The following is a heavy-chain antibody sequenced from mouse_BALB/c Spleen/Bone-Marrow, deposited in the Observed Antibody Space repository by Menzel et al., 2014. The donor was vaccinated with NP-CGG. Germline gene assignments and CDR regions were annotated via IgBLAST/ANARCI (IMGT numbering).Heavy chain of an antibody. Sequence: VQRVESGAELAKPGASVKMSCKASGYTSTSYWMHWVKQRPGQGLEWIGYINPSTGYTEYNQKFKDKATLTADKSSSTAYMQLSSLTSEDSAVYYCARQITTVDYAMDYWGQGTSVTVSS. V-gene: IGHV1-7*01. CDR2: INPSTGYT. CDR3: ARQITTVDYAMDY. J-gene: IGHJ4*01. D-gene: IGHD1-1*01. CDR1: GYTSTSYW.